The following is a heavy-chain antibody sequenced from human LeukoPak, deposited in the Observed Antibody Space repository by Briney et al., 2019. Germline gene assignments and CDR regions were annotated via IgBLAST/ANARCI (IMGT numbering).Heavy chain of an antibody. Sequence: SETLSLTCAVYGGSFSGYYWSWIRQPPGKGLEWIGEINHSGSANYNPSLKSRVTISVDTSKNQFSLKLSSVTAADTAVYYCARGGQWEPLDYWGQGTLVTVSS. V-gene: IGHV4-34*01. J-gene: IGHJ4*02. CDR3: ARGGQWEPLDY. CDR2: INHSGSA. D-gene: IGHD1-26*01. CDR1: GGSFSGYY.